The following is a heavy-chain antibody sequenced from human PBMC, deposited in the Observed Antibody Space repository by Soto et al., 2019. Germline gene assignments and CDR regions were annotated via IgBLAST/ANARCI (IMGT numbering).Heavy chain of an antibody. Sequence: QVQLVQSGAEVKNPGASVKVSCKTSGYTFTKYGVGWVRQAPGQGLEWMGWISGSSGNANYAEKVQGRITLTTDTATSTDYIELRRLICDEMAEYYGAYEMAGLGGEYDYWGQGTLVTVSS. CDR3: AYEMAGLGGEYDY. V-gene: IGHV1-18*03. CDR1: GYTFTKYG. D-gene: IGHD3-16*01. CDR2: ISGSSGNA. J-gene: IGHJ4*02.